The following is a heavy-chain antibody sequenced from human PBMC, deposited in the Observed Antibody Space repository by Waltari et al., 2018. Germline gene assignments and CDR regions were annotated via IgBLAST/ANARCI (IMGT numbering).Heavy chain of an antibody. CDR3: ARLEDCTGPGGNCYSGDVLAMDV. CDR1: GGPLRGYY. CDR2: INHAQNR. Sequence: QVHLQQWGAGVLQPSDTLSLTCAVFGGPLRGYYWAWIRQTPGRGLEWIGEINHAQNRNYNPALKSRVTMSVDTSKNQFSLKLSSVTAADTGIYYCARLEDCTGPGGNCYSGDVLAMDVWGQGTMVTVSS. V-gene: IGHV4-34*01. J-gene: IGHJ6*02. D-gene: IGHD2-8*02.